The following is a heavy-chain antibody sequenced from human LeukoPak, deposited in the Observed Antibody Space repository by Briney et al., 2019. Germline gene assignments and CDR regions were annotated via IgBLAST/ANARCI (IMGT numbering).Heavy chain of an antibody. J-gene: IGHJ4*02. D-gene: IGHD3-3*01. V-gene: IGHV4-4*07. CDR1: SGSISSYY. CDR2: IYTTGST. Sequence: PSENLSLTCSVSSGSISSYYWSWIRQPAGKGLEWIGRIYTTGSTAYNPPLKSRVTMSVDTSKNQFSLNLSSVTAADTAVYYCARDVRGWSGFDYWGQGTLVTVSS. CDR3: ARDVRGWSGFDY.